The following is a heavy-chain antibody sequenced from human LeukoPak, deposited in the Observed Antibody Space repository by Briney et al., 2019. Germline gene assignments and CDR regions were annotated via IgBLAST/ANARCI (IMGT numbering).Heavy chain of an antibody. D-gene: IGHD5-18*01. CDR3: ARDRNRYSYGCFNY. CDR2: INPNSGDT. CDR1: GYTFTGYY. J-gene: IGHJ4*02. V-gene: IGHV1-2*02. Sequence: ASVKVSCKASGYTFTGYYMHWVRQAPGQGLEWMGWINPNSGDTNYAQKFQGRVTMTRDTSISTAYMELSRLRSDDTAVYYCARDRNRYSYGCFNYWGQGTLVTVSS.